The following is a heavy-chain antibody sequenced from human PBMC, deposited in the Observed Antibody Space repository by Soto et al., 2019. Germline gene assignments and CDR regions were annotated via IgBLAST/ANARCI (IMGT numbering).Heavy chain of an antibody. V-gene: IGHV1-18*01. Sequence: QVQLVQSGAEVKKPGASGKVSCKASGYTFTRSGISWVRQAPGQGPEWMGWISSYNGDTNYAQTFQGRVTMTTDTSTSTAYMELRSLRSDDTAVYYCAREGVAPYYYYGMDVWGQGTPVTVS. J-gene: IGHJ6*02. CDR1: GYTFTRSG. CDR2: ISSYNGDT. CDR3: AREGVAPYYYYGMDV.